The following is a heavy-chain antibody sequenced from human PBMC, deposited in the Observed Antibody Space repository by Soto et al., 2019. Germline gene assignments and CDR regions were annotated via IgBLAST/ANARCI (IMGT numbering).Heavy chain of an antibody. CDR2: IYPGDSDT. CDR3: AGHNDPGSSRWYYYYYYMDV. D-gene: IGHD6-13*01. V-gene: IGHV5-51*01. CDR1: GYSFTSYW. J-gene: IGHJ6*03. Sequence: GESLKISCKGSGYSFTSYWIGWVRQMPGKGLEWMGIIYPGDSDTRNSPSFQGEVPIPAKKTISTAYVQWSSPKASDTARLYCAGHNDPGSSRWYYYYYYMDVWGKGTTVTVSS.